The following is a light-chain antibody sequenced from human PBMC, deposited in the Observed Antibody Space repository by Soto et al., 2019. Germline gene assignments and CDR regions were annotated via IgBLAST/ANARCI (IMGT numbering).Light chain of an antibody. V-gene: IGLV2-14*03. J-gene: IGLJ1*01. Sequence: QSALTQPASVSGSPGQSITISCTGTKSDIYTYDYVSWYQQHPGKVPKLIIYDVSRRPSGVSNRFSGSKSGNTASLHISGLQAGEEADYYCSSYRRSNTLVFGTGTKVTVL. CDR3: SSYRRSNTLV. CDR1: KSDIYTYDY. CDR2: DVS.